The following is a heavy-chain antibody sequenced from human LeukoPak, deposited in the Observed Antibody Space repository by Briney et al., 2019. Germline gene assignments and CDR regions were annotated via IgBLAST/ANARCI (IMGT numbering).Heavy chain of an antibody. CDR3: ARFADYYDSSGYYSGMDV. V-gene: IGHV4-34*01. D-gene: IGHD3-22*01. CDR1: GFTVSSNY. Sequence: PGGSLRLSCAASGFTVSSNYMSWVRQAPGKGLEWIGEINHSGSTNYNPSLKSRVTISVDTSKNQFSLKLSSVTAADTAVYYCARFADYYDSSGYYSGMDVWGQGTTVTVSS. J-gene: IGHJ6*02. CDR2: INHSGST.